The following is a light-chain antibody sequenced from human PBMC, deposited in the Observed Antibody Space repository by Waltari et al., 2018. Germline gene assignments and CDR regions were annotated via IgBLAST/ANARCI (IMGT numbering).Light chain of an antibody. CDR3: VLYMGGGIL. Sequence: QTVVTQEPSFSVSPGGTVTLTCGLRSGSVSTTYYPSWYQQTPGQTPRPLIYRTNTLASGAPDRSSGYIHGNKAALTITGAQADDESDYYCVLYMGGGILFGGGTKLTVL. CDR2: RTN. V-gene: IGLV8-61*01. J-gene: IGLJ3*02. CDR1: SGSVSTTYY.